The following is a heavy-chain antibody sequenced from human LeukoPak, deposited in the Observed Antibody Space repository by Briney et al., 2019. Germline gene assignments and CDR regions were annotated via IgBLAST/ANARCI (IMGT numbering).Heavy chain of an antibody. Sequence: GASVKVSCKASGYTFTGYYMHWVRQVPGQGLEWMGWINPNSGGTNYAQKFQGRVTMTRDTSISTAYMELSRLRSDDTAVYYCARGYCSSTSCYYSWFDPWGQGTLVTVSS. J-gene: IGHJ5*02. CDR3: ARGYCSSTSCYYSWFDP. D-gene: IGHD2-2*01. CDR1: GYTFTGYY. V-gene: IGHV1-2*02. CDR2: INPNSGGT.